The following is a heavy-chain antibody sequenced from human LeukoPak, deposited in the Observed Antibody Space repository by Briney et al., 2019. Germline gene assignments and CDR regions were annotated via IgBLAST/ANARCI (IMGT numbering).Heavy chain of an antibody. V-gene: IGHV1-2*02. CDR3: ARAWSPNTVFGVRPYYFDY. Sequence: ASVKVSCKASGYTFTGYYMHWVRQAPGQGLEWMGWINPNSGGTNYAQKFQGRVTMTRDTSISTAYMELSRLRPDDTAVYYCARAWSPNTVFGVRPYYFDYWGQGTLVTVSS. CDR1: GYTFTGYY. CDR2: INPNSGGT. J-gene: IGHJ4*02. D-gene: IGHD3-3*01.